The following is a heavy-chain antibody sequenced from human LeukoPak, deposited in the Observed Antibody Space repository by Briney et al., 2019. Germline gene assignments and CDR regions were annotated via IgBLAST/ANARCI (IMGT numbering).Heavy chain of an antibody. V-gene: IGHV4-59*01. CDR1: GDSISGSY. J-gene: IGHJ4*02. CDR3: ARYCSGRSCYSFDY. D-gene: IGHD2-15*01. Sequence: SETLSLTCTVSGDSISGSYWSWIRQPPGKGLEWIGYVYQTGHNHNNPSLKSRVTISLDTSTNQVSLKLSSVTAADTAVYYCARYCSGRSCYSFDYWGQGSLVTVSS. CDR2: VYQTGHN.